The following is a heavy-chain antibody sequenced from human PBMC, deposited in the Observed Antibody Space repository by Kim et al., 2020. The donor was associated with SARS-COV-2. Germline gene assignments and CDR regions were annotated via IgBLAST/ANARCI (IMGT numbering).Heavy chain of an antibody. CDR1: DVSIGNTTYY. J-gene: IGHJ4*02. CDR2: IFYSGNT. V-gene: IGHV4-39*01. CDR3: ARHGSTHSPFYY. Sequence: SETLSLTCTVSDVSIGNTTYYWAWIRQPPGKGLEWIGSIFYSGNTYYNPALKRRVPISVATSNKEFSLKLNSVTAADTAVYYCARHGSTHSPFYYWGQGTLVTVSP.